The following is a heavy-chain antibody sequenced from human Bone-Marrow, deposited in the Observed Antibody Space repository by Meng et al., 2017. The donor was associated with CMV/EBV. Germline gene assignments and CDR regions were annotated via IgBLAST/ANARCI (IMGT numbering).Heavy chain of an antibody. CDR1: GFTFSSYS. Sequence: GESLKISCAASGFTFSSYSMNWVRQAPGKGLEWVSSISSSSSYIYYADSVKGRFTISRDNAKNSLYLQMNSLRAEDTAVYYCARGTPKYCSSTSCYEGYWGQGTLVTGSS. V-gene: IGHV3-21*01. CDR3: ARGTPKYCSSTSCYEGY. CDR2: ISSSSSYI. D-gene: IGHD2-2*01. J-gene: IGHJ4*02.